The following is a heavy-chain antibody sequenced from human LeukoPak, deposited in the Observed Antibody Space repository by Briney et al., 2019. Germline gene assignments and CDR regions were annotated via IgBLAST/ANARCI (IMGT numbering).Heavy chain of an antibody. J-gene: IGHJ4*02. V-gene: IGHV5-51*01. CDR3: ARLPGYCTGGSCYFDY. D-gene: IGHD2-15*01. CDR1: GHSFTNYW. Sequence: GESLKISCKGSGHSFTNYWIGWVRQVPGKGLEWMGIIYPGDSDTRYSPSFQGQVSFSADKSISTTYLQWSSMKASDTAMYYCARLPGYCTGGSCYFDYWGQGTLVTVSS. CDR2: IYPGDSDT.